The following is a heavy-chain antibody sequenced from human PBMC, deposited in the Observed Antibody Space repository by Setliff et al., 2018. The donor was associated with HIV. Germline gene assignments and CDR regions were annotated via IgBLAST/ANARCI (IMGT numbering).Heavy chain of an antibody. Sequence: SVKVSCKVSGYPLSELSIHWVRQARGQRLEWIGWIVVGSGNTNYAQKFQERVTITRDMSTSTAYMELSSLRSEDTAVYYCAATVESVGPYHGMDVWGQGTTVTVSS. CDR1: GYPLSELS. CDR2: IVVGSGNT. J-gene: IGHJ6*02. CDR3: AATVESVGPYHGMDV. V-gene: IGHV1-58*02. D-gene: IGHD1-26*01.